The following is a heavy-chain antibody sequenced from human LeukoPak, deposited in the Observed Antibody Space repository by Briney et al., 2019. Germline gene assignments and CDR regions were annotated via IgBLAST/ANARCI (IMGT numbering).Heavy chain of an antibody. Sequence: ASVKVSCKASGYTFTSYYMHWVRQAPGQGLEWMGIINPSGGSTSYAQKFQGRVTMTRDMSTSTVYMELSSLRSEDTAVYYCARVLVKTNWFDPWGQGTLVTVSS. J-gene: IGHJ5*02. D-gene: IGHD3-16*02. V-gene: IGHV1-46*01. CDR2: INPSGGST. CDR3: ARVLVKTNWFDP. CDR1: GYTFTSYY.